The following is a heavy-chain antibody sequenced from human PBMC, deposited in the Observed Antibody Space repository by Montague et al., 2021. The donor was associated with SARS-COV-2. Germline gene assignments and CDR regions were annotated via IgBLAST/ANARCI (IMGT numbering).Heavy chain of an antibody. V-gene: IGHV3-21*01. Sequence: SLRLSCAASGFTFSNYSMNWVRQAPGAGPESDPPMTSCRSTTSSEHSVKGRIHISSGNAKNSLYLQMNSRRAEYTAVYYCAGLNGVGYLYWYFDLWGRGTLV. D-gene: IGHD2-8*01. CDR3: AGLNGVGYLYWYFDL. CDR1: GFTFSNYS. J-gene: IGHJ2*01. CDR2: MTSCRSTT.